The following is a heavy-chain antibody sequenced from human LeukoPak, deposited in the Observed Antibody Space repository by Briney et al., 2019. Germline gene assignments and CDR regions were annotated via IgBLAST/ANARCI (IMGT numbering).Heavy chain of an antibody. Sequence: GGSLRLSCVASGFTFSNYWMNWVRQAPGKGPEWVAGIKQDGSEKYYVDSVKGRFTISRDNAKNSLYLQMNSLRAEDTAVYYCASLRGYCSGGSCPGWGQGTLVTVSS. CDR3: ASLRGYCSGGSCPG. CDR2: IKQDGSEK. CDR1: GFTFSNYW. V-gene: IGHV3-7*01. D-gene: IGHD2-15*01. J-gene: IGHJ4*02.